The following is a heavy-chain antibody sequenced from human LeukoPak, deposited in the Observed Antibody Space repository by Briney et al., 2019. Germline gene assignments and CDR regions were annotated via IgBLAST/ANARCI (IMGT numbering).Heavy chain of an antibody. CDR1: GGSINNYY. CDR2: IYYSGST. J-gene: IGHJ6*02. D-gene: IGHD6-6*01. V-gene: IGHV4-59*01. Sequence: SSETLSLTCTVSGGSINNYYWSWIRQPPGKGLEWIGYIYYSGSTNYNPSLKSRVTISVDTSKNQFSLKLSSVTAADTAVYYCARADSSSSYYYYGMDVWGQGTTVTVSS. CDR3: ARADSSSSYYYYGMDV.